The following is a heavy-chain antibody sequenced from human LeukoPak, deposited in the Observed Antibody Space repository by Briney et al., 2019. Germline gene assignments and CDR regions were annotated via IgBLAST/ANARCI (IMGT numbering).Heavy chain of an antibody. CDR1: GFTVSSNY. J-gene: IGHJ6*02. V-gene: IGHV3-53*01. Sequence: GGSLRLSCAASGFTVSSNYMSWVRQAPGKGLEWVSVIYRGGSTSYAESVRGRFTTSRDNSKNTLDLQMNSLRAEDTAVYYCARIAVAGLRVPSGMDVWGQGSTVTVSS. CDR3: ARIAVAGLRVPSGMDV. D-gene: IGHD6-19*01. CDR2: IYRGGST.